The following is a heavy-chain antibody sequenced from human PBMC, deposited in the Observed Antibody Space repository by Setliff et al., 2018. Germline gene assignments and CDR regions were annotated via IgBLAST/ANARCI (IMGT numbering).Heavy chain of an antibody. Sequence: ASVKVSCKTSGYSFSDSVVSWVRQAPGQGLEWVGWISAYSGNAYYAQKFRGRVTMTTDISTSTVYMELRTLRSDDTAVYYCARRPIALAGYRKGAFDIWGQGTMVTVSS. CDR3: ARRPIALAGYRKGAFDI. J-gene: IGHJ3*02. CDR2: ISAYSGNA. CDR1: GYSFSDSV. V-gene: IGHV1-18*01. D-gene: IGHD6-19*01.